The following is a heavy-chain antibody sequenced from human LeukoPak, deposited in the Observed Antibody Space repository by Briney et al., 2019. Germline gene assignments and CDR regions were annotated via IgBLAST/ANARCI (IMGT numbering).Heavy chain of an antibody. Sequence: ASVKVSCKVSGYTLTELSMHWVRQAPGKGLEWMGGFDPEDGETIYAQKFQGRVTMTEDTSTDTAYMELSSLRSGDTAVYYCATGFGYSGSYYFDYWGQGTPVTVSS. CDR3: ATGFGYSGSYYFDY. J-gene: IGHJ4*02. D-gene: IGHD1-26*01. CDR1: GYTLTELS. V-gene: IGHV1-24*01. CDR2: FDPEDGET.